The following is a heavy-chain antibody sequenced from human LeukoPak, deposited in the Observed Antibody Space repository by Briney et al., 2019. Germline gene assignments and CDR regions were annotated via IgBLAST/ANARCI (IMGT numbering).Heavy chain of an antibody. D-gene: IGHD6-19*01. CDR2: ISSSGNTT. CDR1: GFTFSRYA. Sequence: GGSLRLSCAASGFTFSRYAMSWIRQAPGKGLEWVSYISSSGNTTYNADSVKGRFSITRDNAKNSLYLQMNSLRAEDTAVYYCARDGGSAWFLDYWGQGTLVTVSS. V-gene: IGHV3-48*03. J-gene: IGHJ4*02. CDR3: ARDGGSAWFLDY.